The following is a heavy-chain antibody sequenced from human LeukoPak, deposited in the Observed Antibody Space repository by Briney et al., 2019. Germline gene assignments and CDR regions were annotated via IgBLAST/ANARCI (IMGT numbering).Heavy chain of an antibody. CDR1: GGSISSYY. D-gene: IGHD3-22*01. V-gene: IGHV4-59*05. Sequence: PSETLSLTCTVSGGSISSYYWSWIRQPPGKGLEWIGSIYYSGSTYYNPSLRSRVTISVDTSKNQFSLKLSSVTAADTAVYYCARRILREYYYDSTHEFDYMDVWGKGTTVTVSS. J-gene: IGHJ6*03. CDR2: IYYSGST. CDR3: ARRILREYYYDSTHEFDYMDV.